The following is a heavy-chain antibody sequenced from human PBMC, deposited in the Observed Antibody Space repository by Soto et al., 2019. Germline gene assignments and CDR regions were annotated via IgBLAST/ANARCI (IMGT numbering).Heavy chain of an antibody. CDR1: GFTFTSSA. V-gene: IGHV1-58*02. CDR2: IVVGSGHT. Sequence: ASVKVSCKTSGFTFTSSAMQWVRQARGQRLEWIGWIVVGSGHTNYAQKFQERVTITRDMSTSTAYMELSSLRSEDTAVYYCAAASSTSGGYYGMDVWGQGTTVTVSS. D-gene: IGHD2-2*01. J-gene: IGHJ6*02. CDR3: AAASSTSGGYYGMDV.